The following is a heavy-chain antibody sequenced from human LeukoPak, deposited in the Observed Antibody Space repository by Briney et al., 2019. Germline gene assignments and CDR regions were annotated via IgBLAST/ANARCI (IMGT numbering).Heavy chain of an antibody. CDR3: AADSVSLRFLEWSGPDNWFDP. D-gene: IGHD3-3*01. CDR1: GFTFTSSA. CDR2: IVVGSGNT. V-gene: IGHV1-58*02. J-gene: IGHJ5*02. Sequence: SGKVSCKSSGFTFTSSAMQWVRQARGQRLEWIGWIVVGSGNTNYAHKFQERVTITRDMSISTAYMELSSLRSEDTAVYYCAADSVSLRFLEWSGPDNWFDPWGQGTLVTVSS.